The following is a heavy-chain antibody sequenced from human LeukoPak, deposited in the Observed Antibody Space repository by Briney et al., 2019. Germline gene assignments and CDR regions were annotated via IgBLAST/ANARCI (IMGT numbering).Heavy chain of an antibody. V-gene: IGHV1-8*02. CDR1: GYSFNTYY. Sequence: ASVKVSCKASGYSFNTYYMSWVRQAPGQGLEWMGWINPNSGGTNYAQKFQGRVTMTRNTSISTAYMELSSLRSEDTAVYYCATEGDYYGMDVWGQGTTVTVSS. CDR3: ATEGDYYGMDV. J-gene: IGHJ6*02. CDR2: INPNSGGT.